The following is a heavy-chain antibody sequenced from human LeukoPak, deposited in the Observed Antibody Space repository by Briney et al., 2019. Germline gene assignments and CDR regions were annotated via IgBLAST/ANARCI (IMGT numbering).Heavy chain of an antibody. CDR3: ARGGSSSWYPLDYFDY. J-gene: IGHJ4*02. V-gene: IGHV3-13*01. D-gene: IGHD6-13*01. CDR1: GFTFSGYD. CDR2: IGTAGDT. Sequence: GGSLRLSCAASGFTFSGYDMPWVRQATGKGLEWVSAIGTAGDTYYPGSVKGRFTISRENAKNSLYLQMNSLRAGDTAVYYCARGGSSSWYPLDYFDYWGQGTLVTVSS.